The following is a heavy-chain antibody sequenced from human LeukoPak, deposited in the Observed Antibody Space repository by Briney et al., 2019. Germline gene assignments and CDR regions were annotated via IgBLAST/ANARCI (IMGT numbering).Heavy chain of an antibody. J-gene: IGHJ4*02. Sequence: GGSLRLSCAASGFTFSNYAMSWVRQAPGKGLEWVSVISDRGGSTYHADSVKGRLTISRDNSKNTLYLQMNSLRAEDTAVYYCAKDTYYYGSGSYSDYWGQGTLVAVSS. CDR2: ISDRGGST. D-gene: IGHD3-10*01. CDR1: GFTFSNYA. CDR3: AKDTYYYGSGSYSDY. V-gene: IGHV3-23*01.